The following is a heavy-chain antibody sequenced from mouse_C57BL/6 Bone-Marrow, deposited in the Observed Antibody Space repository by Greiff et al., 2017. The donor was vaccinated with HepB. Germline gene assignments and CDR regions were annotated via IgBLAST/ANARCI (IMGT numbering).Heavy chain of an antibody. CDR1: GYTFTSYW. J-gene: IGHJ3*01. CDR2: INPSSGYT. CDR3: ARFFAYGYDEFAY. V-gene: IGHV1-7*01. Sequence: VQLQQSGAELVKPGASVKISCKASGYTFTSYWMHWVKQRPGQGLEWIGYINPSSGYTKYNQKFKDKATLTADKSSSTAYMQLSSLTYEDSAVYYCARFFAYGYDEFAYWGQGTLVTVSA. D-gene: IGHD2-2*01.